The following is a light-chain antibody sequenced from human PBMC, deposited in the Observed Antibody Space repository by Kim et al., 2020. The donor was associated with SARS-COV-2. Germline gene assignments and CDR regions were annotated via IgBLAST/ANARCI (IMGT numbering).Light chain of an antibody. Sequence: GQKVTISCSGSSSNIGNNYVSWYQQLPGTAPKLLIYDSNKRPSGIPDRFSGSKSGTSATLGITGLQTGDEADYYCGTWDTSLSGVVFGGGTQLTVL. CDR2: DSN. V-gene: IGLV1-51*01. CDR1: SSNIGNNY. J-gene: IGLJ2*01. CDR3: GTWDTSLSGVV.